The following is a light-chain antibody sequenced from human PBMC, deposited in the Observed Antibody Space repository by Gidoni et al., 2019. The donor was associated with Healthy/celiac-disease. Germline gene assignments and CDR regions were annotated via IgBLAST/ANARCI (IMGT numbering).Light chain of an antibody. CDR3: QQRSNWYT. CDR2: DAS. CDR1: QSVSSY. V-gene: IGKV3-11*01. J-gene: IGKJ2*01. Sequence: EIVLTQSPATLSLSPGERATLSCRASQSVSSYLAWYQQKPGQAPRLLIYDASNRATGIPARFSGSGSGTDFTLTIRSLEPVDFAVYYCQQRSNWYTFGQGTKLEIK.